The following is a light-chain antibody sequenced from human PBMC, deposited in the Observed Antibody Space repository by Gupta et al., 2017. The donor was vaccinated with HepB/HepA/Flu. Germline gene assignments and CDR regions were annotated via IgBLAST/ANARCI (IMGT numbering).Light chain of an antibody. V-gene: IGKV4-1*01. CDR2: WAS. J-gene: IGKJ1*01. Sequence: DIVMTQSPDSLAVSLGERATINCKSSQSVLYSSNNKDYLAWYQQKAGQPPKLIMYWASTRESGVPDRFSGSGSGTDFTLTINSRQAEDVAVYYCQQYYSVPWTFGQGTKVEI. CDR1: QSVLYSSNNKDY. CDR3: QQYYSVPWT.